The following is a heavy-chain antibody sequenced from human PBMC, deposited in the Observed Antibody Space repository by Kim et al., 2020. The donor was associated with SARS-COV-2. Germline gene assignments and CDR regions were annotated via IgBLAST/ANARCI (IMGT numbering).Heavy chain of an antibody. V-gene: IGHV3-23*01. CDR2: ISGSGGST. D-gene: IGHD5-12*01. J-gene: IGHJ2*01. Sequence: GGSLRLSCAASGFTFSSYAMSWVRQAPGKGLEWVSAISGSGGSTYYADSVKGRFTISRDNSKNTLYLQMNSLRAEDTAVYYCAKDDGDGYNSLARYWYFDLWGRGTLVTVSS. CDR1: GFTFSSYA. CDR3: AKDDGDGYNSLARYWYFDL.